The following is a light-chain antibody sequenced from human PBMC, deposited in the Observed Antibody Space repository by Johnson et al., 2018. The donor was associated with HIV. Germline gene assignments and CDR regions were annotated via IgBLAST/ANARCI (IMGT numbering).Light chain of an antibody. Sequence: QSVLTQPPSVSAAPGQKVTISCSGSSSNIGNNYISWYQQLPGTAPKLLIYENNKRPSGIPDRFSGSKSGTSATLGITGLQTGDEADYYCGTWDSILSVGGVFGTGTKVTVL. CDR3: GTWDSILSVGGV. J-gene: IGLJ1*01. CDR1: SSNIGNNY. CDR2: ENN. V-gene: IGLV1-51*02.